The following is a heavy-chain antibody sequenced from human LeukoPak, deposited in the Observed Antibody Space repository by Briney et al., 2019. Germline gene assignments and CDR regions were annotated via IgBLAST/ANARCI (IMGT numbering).Heavy chain of an antibody. CDR1: GGSISSYY. Sequence: SETLFLTCTVSGGSISSYYWSWIRQPPGKGLEWIGYIYYSGSTNYNPSLKSRVTISVDTSKNQFSLKLSSVTAADTAVYYCARKKSGGDWVFDYWGQGTLVTVSS. V-gene: IGHV4-59*01. CDR2: IYYSGST. J-gene: IGHJ4*02. CDR3: ARKKSGGDWVFDY. D-gene: IGHD2-21*02.